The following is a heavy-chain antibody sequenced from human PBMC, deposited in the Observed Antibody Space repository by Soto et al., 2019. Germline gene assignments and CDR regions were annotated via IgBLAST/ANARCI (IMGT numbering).Heavy chain of an antibody. CDR3: ARGPPSGSFSLTPRY. J-gene: IGHJ4*02. Sequence: SVKVSCKGSCYSFHNFGIVWVRQAPGQGLEWMGWISGQIAKTNYAQKFQGKVTMTTDTSTSTAYMELNTLTSDDTAMYYCARGPPSGSFSLTPRYWGQGTLVTVSS. D-gene: IGHD1-26*01. CDR2: ISGQIAKT. V-gene: IGHV1-18*04. CDR1: CYSFHNFG.